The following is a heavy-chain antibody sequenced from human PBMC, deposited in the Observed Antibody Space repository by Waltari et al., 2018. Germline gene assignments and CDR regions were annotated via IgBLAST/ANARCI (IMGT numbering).Heavy chain of an antibody. CDR2: SNPNSGGT. D-gene: IGHD1-26*01. V-gene: IGHV1-2*06. CDR3: ARDLPRGRGDRPFFDY. Sequence: QVQLVQSGAEVKKPGASVKVSCKASGYTFTGYYMHWVRQAPGQGLEWRGRSNPNSGGTNYAQKCQGRVTMTRDTSISTAYMELSRLRADDTAVYYCARDLPRGRGDRPFFDYWGQGTLVTVAS. J-gene: IGHJ4*02. CDR1: GYTFTGYY.